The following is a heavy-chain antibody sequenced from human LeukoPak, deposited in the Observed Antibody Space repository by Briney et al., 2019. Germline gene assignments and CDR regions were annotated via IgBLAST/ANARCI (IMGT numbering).Heavy chain of an antibody. CDR2: INHTRSA. Sequence: SETLSLTSAVYGGSLTVYYWSWIREPPGKGLEWIGEINHTRSANYNPSLKSRVTISVDTSKNQFSLKLSSVTAADTAVYYCARITSWTPDYWGQGTLVTVSS. J-gene: IGHJ4*02. CDR3: ARITSWTPDY. CDR1: GGSLTVYY. D-gene: IGHD2-2*01. V-gene: IGHV4-34*01.